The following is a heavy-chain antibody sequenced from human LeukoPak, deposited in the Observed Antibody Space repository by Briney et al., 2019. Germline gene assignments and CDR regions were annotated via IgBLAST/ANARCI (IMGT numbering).Heavy chain of an antibody. CDR1: GFTFNSYE. CDR2: ISSSGSTI. Sequence: PGGSLRLSCAAFGFTFNSYEMDWVRQAPGKGLEWVSYISSSGSTIYYADSVKGRFTISRDNAKNSLYLQMNSLRAEDTAVYYCARDFGQYKLNGGYYFDYWGQGTLVTVS. CDR3: ARDFGQYKLNGGYYFDY. J-gene: IGHJ4*02. D-gene: IGHD3-10*01. V-gene: IGHV3-48*03.